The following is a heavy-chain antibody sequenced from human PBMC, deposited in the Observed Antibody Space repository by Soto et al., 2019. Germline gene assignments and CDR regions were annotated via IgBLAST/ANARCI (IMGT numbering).Heavy chain of an antibody. J-gene: IGHJ4*02. V-gene: IGHV4-34*01. D-gene: IGHD1-26*01. CDR3: ASSKGGSYFDY. CDR1: GESFSGYY. CDR2: INRSRST. Sequence: SETLSLTCAVYGESFSGYYWCWIRQPPGKGLEWIGEINRSRSTNHNPSLKSRVTISVDTSKNQFSLKLSSVTAADTAVYYCASSKGGSYFDYWGQGTLVTVSS.